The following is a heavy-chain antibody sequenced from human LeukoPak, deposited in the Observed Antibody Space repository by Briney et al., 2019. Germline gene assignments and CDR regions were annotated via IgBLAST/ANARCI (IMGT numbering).Heavy chain of an antibody. D-gene: IGHD4-23*01. CDR1: GFTSSSYE. CDR3: AASITPNAFDI. CDR2: ISSSGSTI. J-gene: IGHJ3*02. V-gene: IGHV3-48*03. Sequence: PGGSLRLSCAAPGFTSSSYEMNWVRQAPGKGLEWVSYISSSGSTIYYADSVKGRFTISRDNAKNSLYLQMNSLRAEDTAVYYCAASITPNAFDIWGQGTMVTVSS.